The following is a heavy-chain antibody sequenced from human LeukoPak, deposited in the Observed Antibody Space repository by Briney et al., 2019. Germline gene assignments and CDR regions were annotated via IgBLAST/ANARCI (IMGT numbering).Heavy chain of an antibody. Sequence: SETLSLTCTVSGGSISNSNYYWSWIRQPPGKGLEWIGEINHSGSTNYNPSLKSRVTISVDTSKNQFSLKLSSVTAADTAVYYCARGVQKYSSGYYYYYYYMDVWGKGTTVTVSS. J-gene: IGHJ6*03. CDR1: GGSISNSNYY. D-gene: IGHD3-22*01. CDR3: ARGVQKYSSGYYYYYYYMDV. V-gene: IGHV4-39*07. CDR2: INHSGST.